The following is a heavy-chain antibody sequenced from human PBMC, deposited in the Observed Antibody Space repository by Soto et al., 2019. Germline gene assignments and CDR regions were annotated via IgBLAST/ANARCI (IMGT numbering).Heavy chain of an antibody. D-gene: IGHD6-19*01. CDR3: ARMGAGSGWYGVDY. Sequence: SETLSLTCTVSGGSISSGGDSWSWIRQHPGKGLEWIGHIYYRGSIYYNPSLKSQVTISLDTSKNQFSLQLSSVTAADTAVYYCARMGAGSGWYGVDYWGQGTLVTVSS. V-gene: IGHV4-31*01. J-gene: IGHJ4*02. CDR1: GGSISSGGDS. CDR2: IYYRGSI.